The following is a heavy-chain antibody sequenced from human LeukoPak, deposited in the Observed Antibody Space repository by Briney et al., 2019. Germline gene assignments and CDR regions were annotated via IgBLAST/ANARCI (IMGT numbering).Heavy chain of an antibody. D-gene: IGHD3-3*01. CDR2: INHSGSN. Sequence: SETLSLTCAVYGGSFSGYYWSWIRHPPGKGLEWIGEINHSGSNNSNPSLKSRVTISVDTSKNQFSLKLSSVTAADTAVYYCARGLHITIFGVVRKNWFDPWGQGTLVTVSS. V-gene: IGHV4-34*01. CDR3: ARGLHITIFGVVRKNWFDP. CDR1: GGSFSGYY. J-gene: IGHJ5*02.